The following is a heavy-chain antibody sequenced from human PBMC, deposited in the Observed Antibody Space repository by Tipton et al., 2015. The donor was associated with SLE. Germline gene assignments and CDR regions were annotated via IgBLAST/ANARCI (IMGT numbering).Heavy chain of an antibody. Sequence: GLVKPSETLSLTCAVYGGSFSGYYWSWIRQPPGKGLEWIGEINHSGSTNYNPSLKSRVTISVDTSKNQFSLKLSSVTAADTAVYYCARRGTMVVTSFNYRGQGTLVTVSS. V-gene: IGHV4-34*01. J-gene: IGHJ4*02. CDR3: ARRGTMVVTSFNY. D-gene: IGHD4-23*01. CDR2: INHSGST. CDR1: GGSFSGYY.